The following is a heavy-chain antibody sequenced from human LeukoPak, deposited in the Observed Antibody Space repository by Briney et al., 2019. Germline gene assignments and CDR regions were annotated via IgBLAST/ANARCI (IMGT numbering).Heavy chain of an antibody. CDR2: IIPILGIA. D-gene: IGHD3-3*01. Sequence: SVKVSCKASGGTFSSYAISWVRQAPGQGLEWMGRIIPILGIANYAQKFQGRVTITADKSTSTAYMELSSLRSEDTAVYYCARETDFWSGHYYFDYWGQGTLVTVSS. J-gene: IGHJ4*02. V-gene: IGHV1-69*04. CDR1: GGTFSSYA. CDR3: ARETDFWSGHYYFDY.